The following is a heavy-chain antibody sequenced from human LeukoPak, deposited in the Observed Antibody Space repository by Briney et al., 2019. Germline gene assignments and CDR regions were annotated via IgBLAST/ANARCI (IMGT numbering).Heavy chain of an antibody. J-gene: IGHJ6*02. CDR3: ARTCIAVAEGPRDGMDA. CDR1: GFTFSSYS. Sequence: GGSLRLSCAASGFTFSSYSINWVRQAPGKGLEWVSSISSSSSYIYYADSVKGRFTISRDNAKNSLYLQMNSLRAEDTAVYYCARTCIAVAEGPRDGMDAWGQGTTVTVSS. V-gene: IGHV3-21*01. D-gene: IGHD6-19*01. CDR2: ISSSSSYI.